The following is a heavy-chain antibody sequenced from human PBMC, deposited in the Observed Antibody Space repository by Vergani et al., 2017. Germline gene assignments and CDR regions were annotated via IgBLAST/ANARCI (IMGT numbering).Heavy chain of an antibody. CDR1: GFTFRSYS. Sequence: EVQLVESGGDLVQPGGSLRLSCAASGFTFRSYSMNWVRQAPGKGLEWVSYISSSSSYIYYADSVKGRFTISRDNAKNSLYLQMNSLRAEDTALYYCARSRNYGSGNLYYFDYWGQGTLVTVSS. CDR2: ISSSSSYI. J-gene: IGHJ4*02. D-gene: IGHD3-10*01. CDR3: ARSRNYGSGNLYYFDY. V-gene: IGHV3-21*05.